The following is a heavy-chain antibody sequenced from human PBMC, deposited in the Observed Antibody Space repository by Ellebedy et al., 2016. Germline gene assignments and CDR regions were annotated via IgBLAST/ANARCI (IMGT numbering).Heavy chain of an antibody. Sequence: GESLKISCKGSGYSFTSYWIGWVRQMPGKGLEWMGIIYPGDSDTRYSPSFQGQVTISADKSISTAYLQWSSLKASDTAMYYCARDPVDIVATISGAFDIWGQGTMVTVSS. CDR1: GYSFTSYW. J-gene: IGHJ3*02. CDR2: IYPGDSDT. CDR3: ARDPVDIVATISGAFDI. V-gene: IGHV5-51*01. D-gene: IGHD5-12*01.